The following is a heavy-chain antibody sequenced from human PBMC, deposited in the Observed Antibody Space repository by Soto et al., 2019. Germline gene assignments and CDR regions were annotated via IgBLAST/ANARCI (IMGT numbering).Heavy chain of an antibody. Sequence: QAQLVQSGAEVKKPGSSVKGTCKASGGTFSSYTISWVRQAPEQGLEWMGRIIPILGIANYAQKFQGRVTITADKSTSTAYMELSSLRSEDTAVYYCARRGEMASHEGNYYYGMDVWGQGTTVTVSS. CDR3: ARRGEMASHEGNYYYGMDV. J-gene: IGHJ6*02. CDR2: IIPILGIA. D-gene: IGHD5-12*01. V-gene: IGHV1-69*02. CDR1: GGTFSSYT.